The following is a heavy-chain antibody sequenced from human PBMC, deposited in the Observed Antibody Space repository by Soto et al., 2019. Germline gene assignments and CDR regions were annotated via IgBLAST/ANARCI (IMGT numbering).Heavy chain of an antibody. V-gene: IGHV1-8*01. CDR2: VNPNNGDT. D-gene: IGHD3-10*01. Sequence: QVQLVQSGAELKKPGASVKVSCKASGYTFSNYDMNWVRQATGQGPEWIGWVNPNNGDTGYAQKFQGRVTLTTDISTTSAYMEPTSLRSEDMAIYYCAKVSRKGSAIDFDYGGQGTLITVSS. J-gene: IGHJ4*02. CDR3: AKVSRKGSAIDFDY. CDR1: GYTFSNYD.